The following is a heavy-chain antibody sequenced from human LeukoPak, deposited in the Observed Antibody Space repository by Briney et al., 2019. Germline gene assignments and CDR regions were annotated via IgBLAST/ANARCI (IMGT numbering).Heavy chain of an antibody. CDR1: GGSFSGYY. CDR2: INHRGST. D-gene: IGHD2-2*01. Sequence: PSETLSLTCAVYGGSFSGYYWSWIRQPPGKGLEWIGEINHRGSTNYNPSLKSRVTISVDTSKNQFSLKLSSVTAADTAVYYCARVPRIVVVPAAKYYYYYYMDVWGKGTTVTVSS. V-gene: IGHV4-34*01. J-gene: IGHJ6*03. CDR3: ARVPRIVVVPAAKYYYYYYMDV.